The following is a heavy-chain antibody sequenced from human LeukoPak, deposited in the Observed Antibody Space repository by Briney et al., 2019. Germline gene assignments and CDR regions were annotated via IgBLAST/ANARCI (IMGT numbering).Heavy chain of an antibody. J-gene: IGHJ6*02. CDR3: ARSPYYDSSGYTYYYGMDV. Sequence: PSETLSLTCTVSGGSFSSYYWSWIRQPPGKGLEWIGYIYYSGSTNYNPSLKSRVTISVDTSKNQFSLKLSSVTAADTAVYYCARSPYYDSSGYTYYYGMDVWGQGTTVTVSS. D-gene: IGHD3-22*01. CDR1: GGSFSSYY. CDR2: IYYSGST. V-gene: IGHV4-59*01.